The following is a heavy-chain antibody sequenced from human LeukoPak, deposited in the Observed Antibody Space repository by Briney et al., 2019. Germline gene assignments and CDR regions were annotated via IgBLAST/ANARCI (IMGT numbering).Heavy chain of an antibody. D-gene: IGHD4-17*01. CDR2: ISYDGTNK. CDR3: AKDRAWEHYGDYYFDY. J-gene: IGHJ4*02. CDR1: GFTFSSYG. V-gene: IGHV3-30*18. Sequence: GGSLRLSCAASGFTFSSYGMHWVRQAPGKWLEWVAVISYDGTNKYYADSVKGRFTISRDNSRDTLYLQMNSLRAEDTAVYYCAKDRAWEHYGDYYFDYWGQGTLVTVSS.